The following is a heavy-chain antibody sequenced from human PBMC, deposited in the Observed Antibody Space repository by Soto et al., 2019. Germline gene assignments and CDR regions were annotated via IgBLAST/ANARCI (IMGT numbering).Heavy chain of an antibody. CDR1: GGSFSGYY. V-gene: IGHV4-34*01. D-gene: IGHD2-8*01. Sequence: SETLSLTCAVYGGSFSGYYWNWIRQPPGKGLEWIGESNHSGSTNYNPSLKSRVTISVDTSRNQFSLKVRSVTAADTAVYYCARGRDCTNGVCYGNNDYWGQGTLVTVSS. CDR2: SNHSGST. CDR3: ARGRDCTNGVCYGNNDY. J-gene: IGHJ4*02.